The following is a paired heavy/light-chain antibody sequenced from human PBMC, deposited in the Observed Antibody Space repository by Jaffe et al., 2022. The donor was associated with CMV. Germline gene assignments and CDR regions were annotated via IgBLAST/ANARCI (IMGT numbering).Light chain of an antibody. CDR1: HDIRTF. V-gene: IGKV1-33*01. CDR2: DAS. J-gene: IGKJ2*03. Sequence: DIQMTQSPSSLSAPVGDRVTITCQASHDIRTFINWYQQKPGKAPKLLIYDASSLETGVPSRFGGSGSGTDFTFTITSLQPEDVATYYCQQYHNLPLYSFGQGTKVEI. CDR3: QQYHNLPLYS.
Heavy chain of an antibody. J-gene: IGHJ4*02. D-gene: IGHD3-3*01. CDR2: VTGSGGTT. CDR3: ARDQGDFWSGLNC. Sequence: EVQLLESGGGLVHPGASLRLSCAASGFTFNNYAMTWVRQAPGKGLEWVAVVTGSGGTTFHADSVKGRFTISRDNSKNTVFLQMNSLRAEDTAIYYCARDQGDFWSGLNCWGQGTLVTVSS. V-gene: IGHV3-23*01. CDR1: GFTFNNYA.